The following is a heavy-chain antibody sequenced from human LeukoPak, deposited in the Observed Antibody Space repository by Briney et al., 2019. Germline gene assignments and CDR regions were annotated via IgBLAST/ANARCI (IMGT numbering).Heavy chain of an antibody. D-gene: IGHD5-24*01. CDR3: SRDVNFLFFDV. CDR2: ISHDGTDT. CDR1: GFSFSSYV. V-gene: IGHV3-74*01. J-gene: IGHJ2*01. Sequence: GGSLRLSCAASGFSFSSYVMHWVRQEPGKGLTWVSRISHDGTDTNYADSVRGRFTISRDNARNTLYLQMNSLRDDDTAVYYCSRDVNFLFFDVWGRGTPVTISS.